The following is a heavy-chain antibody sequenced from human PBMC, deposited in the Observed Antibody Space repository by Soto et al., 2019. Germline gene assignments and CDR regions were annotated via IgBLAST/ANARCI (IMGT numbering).Heavy chain of an antibody. CDR1: GGSISSGGYY. V-gene: IGHV4-31*03. D-gene: IGHD3-22*01. Sequence: KPSETLSLTCTVSGGSISSGGYYWSWIRQHPGKGLEWIGYIYYSGSTYYNPSLKSRVTISVDTSKNQFSLKLSSVTAADTAVYYCARLPHIDSSGYDRDYWGQGTLVTVSS. CDR3: ARLPHIDSSGYDRDY. J-gene: IGHJ4*02. CDR2: IYYSGST.